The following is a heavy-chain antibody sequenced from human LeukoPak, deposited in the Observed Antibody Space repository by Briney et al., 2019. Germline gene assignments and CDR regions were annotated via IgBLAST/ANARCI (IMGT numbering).Heavy chain of an antibody. CDR2: INHSGST. CDR3: ARLYEYSRNYYYYYYMDV. J-gene: IGHJ6*03. Sequence: SETLSLACAISGGSFSDYYWSWIRQPPGKGLERIGEINHSGSTNYTPSLKTRVTISVDTSKNQFSLKVSSVTAADTAVYYCARLYEYSRNYYYYYYMDVWGKGTTVTVSS. D-gene: IGHD6-6*01. CDR1: GGSFSDYY. V-gene: IGHV4-34*01.